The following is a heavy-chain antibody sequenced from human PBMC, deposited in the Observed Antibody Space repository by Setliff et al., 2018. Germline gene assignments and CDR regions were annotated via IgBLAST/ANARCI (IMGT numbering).Heavy chain of an antibody. J-gene: IGHJ4*02. CDR2: IYWDDVK. CDR3: AHRGGYGADSLYYFDV. Sequence: SGPTLVNPTQTLTLTCSFSGFSLRSSGMAVGWIRQPPGKALEWLALIYWDDVKRYSPFLKNRLTITQDTSKNQVVLTLTNMDPVDTATYYCAHRGGYGADSLYYFDVWGQGTRVTVSS. CDR1: GFSLRSSGMA. D-gene: IGHD3-10*01. V-gene: IGHV2-5*02.